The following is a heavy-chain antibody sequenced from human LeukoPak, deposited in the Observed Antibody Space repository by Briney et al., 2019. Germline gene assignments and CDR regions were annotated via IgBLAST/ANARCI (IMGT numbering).Heavy chain of an antibody. CDR3: ARVKGVVARFDY. V-gene: IGHV4-59*01. D-gene: IGHD2-2*01. CDR2: LYDSGTT. CDR1: GGSIRSYN. J-gene: IGHJ4*02. Sequence: SETLSLTCAVSGGSIRSYNWSWIRQAPGKEMEWIGNLYDSGTTNHNPSIKSRVTISGDTSKNQFSLNLSSVTAADTAVYYCARVKGVVARFDYWGRGTLVTVPS.